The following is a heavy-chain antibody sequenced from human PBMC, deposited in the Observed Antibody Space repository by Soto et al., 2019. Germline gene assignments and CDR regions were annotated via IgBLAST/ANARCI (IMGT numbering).Heavy chain of an antibody. J-gene: IGHJ4*02. CDR2: ISGGGDRP. D-gene: IGHD3-10*01. Sequence: PGGSLRLSCAASGFTFSSYAMQWVRQAQGKGLEWVSTISGGGDRPYYADSVRGRFTISRDNSKDTLYVQMNRLRAEDTAVYYCAKAPLWYGTGSGYFDDWGQGILVTVSS. CDR1: GFTFSSYA. V-gene: IGHV3-23*01. CDR3: AKAPLWYGTGSGYFDD.